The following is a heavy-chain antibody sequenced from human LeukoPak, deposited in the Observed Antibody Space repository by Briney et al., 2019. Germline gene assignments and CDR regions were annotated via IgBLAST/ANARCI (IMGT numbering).Heavy chain of an antibody. J-gene: IGHJ4*02. CDR2: TNWVGTNT. Sequence: PGGSLRLSCVASGFTFDDYAMHWVRQAPGKGLEWVCLTNWVGTNTLCAGSVKGRFTISRDNNKSSLFLQMNSLKPEDTALYYCAKGDSGHDSIFHPPGAFDSWGQGTLVTVSS. D-gene: IGHD3-22*01. V-gene: IGHV3-43D*03. CDR3: AKGDSGHDSIFHPPGAFDS. CDR1: GFTFDDYA.